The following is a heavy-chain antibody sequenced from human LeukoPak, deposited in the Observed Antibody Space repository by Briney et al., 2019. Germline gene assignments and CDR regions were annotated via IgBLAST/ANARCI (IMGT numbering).Heavy chain of an antibody. CDR1: GGSFSGYY. J-gene: IGHJ4*02. CDR2: INHSGST. D-gene: IGHD6-13*01. CDR3: ARGRSSSWYAPPDY. V-gene: IGHV4-34*01. Sequence: PSETLSLTCAVYGGSFSGYYWSWIRQPPGKGLEWIGEINHSGSTNYNPSLKSRVTISVDTSKNQFSLKLSSVTAADTAVYYCARGRSSSWYAPPDYWGQGTQVTVSS.